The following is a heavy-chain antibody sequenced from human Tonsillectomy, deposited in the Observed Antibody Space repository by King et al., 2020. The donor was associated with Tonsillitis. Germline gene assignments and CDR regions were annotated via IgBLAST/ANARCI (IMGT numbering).Heavy chain of an antibody. CDR2: IYYSGST. V-gene: IGHV4-39*01. CDR1: GGSISSSSYF. D-gene: IGHD2/OR15-2a*01. Sequence: QLQESGPGLVKPSETLSLTCSVSGGSISSSSYFWGWLRQPPGKGLAWIGSIYYSGSTDYNPSLQSRATRSIDTSKNLFSLNLSSVTAADTAVYYCARQYYTNCFDYWGQGTLVTVSS. J-gene: IGHJ4*02. CDR3: ARQYYTNCFDY.